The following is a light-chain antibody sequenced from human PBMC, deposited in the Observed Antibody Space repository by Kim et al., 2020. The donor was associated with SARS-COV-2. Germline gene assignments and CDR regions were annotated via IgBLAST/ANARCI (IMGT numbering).Light chain of an antibody. J-gene: IGKJ1*01. V-gene: IGKV3-15*01. CDR1: QSVGSN. Sequence: VSPGERALLSCRAGQSVGSNLAWYQQTPGQAPRLLIYGASTRATGIPPRFIGSGSGTDFTLTISSLQSEDSAVYSCQQYDNWPQTFGQGTKVDIK. CDR3: QQYDNWPQT. CDR2: GAS.